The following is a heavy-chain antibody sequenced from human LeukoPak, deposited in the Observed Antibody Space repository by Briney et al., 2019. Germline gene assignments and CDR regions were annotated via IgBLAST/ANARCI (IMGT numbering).Heavy chain of an antibody. Sequence: PGGSLRLSCAASGFTFSSYAMSWVRQAPGKGLEWVSAISGSGGSTYYADSVKGRFTISRDNSKNTLYLQMNSLRAEDTAVYYCAKDLGEYLDIVVVPAAIGGFQHWGQGTLVTVSS. CDR1: GFTFSSYA. J-gene: IGHJ1*01. D-gene: IGHD2-2*02. CDR3: AKDLGEYLDIVVVPAAIGGFQH. CDR2: ISGSGGST. V-gene: IGHV3-23*01.